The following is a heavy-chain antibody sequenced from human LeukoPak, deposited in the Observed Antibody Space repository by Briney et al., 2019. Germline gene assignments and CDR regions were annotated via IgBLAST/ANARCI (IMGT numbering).Heavy chain of an antibody. CDR2: IKSKTDGGTT. CDR1: GFTFSNAW. Sequence: PGGSLRRSCAASGFTFSNAWMSWVRQAPGKGLEWVGRIKSKTDGGTTDYAAPVKGRFTISRDDSKNTLYLQMNSLKTEDTAVYYCTTDRGWYYFDYWGQGTLVTVSS. V-gene: IGHV3-15*01. J-gene: IGHJ4*02. CDR3: TTDRGWYYFDY. D-gene: IGHD6-19*01.